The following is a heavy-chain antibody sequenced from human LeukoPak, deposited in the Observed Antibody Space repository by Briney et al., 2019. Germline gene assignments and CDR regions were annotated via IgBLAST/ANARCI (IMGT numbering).Heavy chain of an antibody. CDR2: IIPILGIA. CDR1: GGTFSSYA. D-gene: IGHD2-15*01. Sequence: SVKVSCKASGGTFSSYAISWVRQAPGQGLEWMGRIIPILGIANYAQKFQGRVTITADKSTSTAYMELSSLRAEDTAVYYCASRYCSGGSCYLAFDIWGQGTMVTVSS. J-gene: IGHJ3*02. CDR3: ASRYCSGGSCYLAFDI. V-gene: IGHV1-69*04.